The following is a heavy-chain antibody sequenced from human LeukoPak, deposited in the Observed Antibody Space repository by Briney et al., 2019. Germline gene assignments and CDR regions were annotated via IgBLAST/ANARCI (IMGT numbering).Heavy chain of an antibody. Sequence: GASVKVSCKASGYTFTGYYMHWVRQAPGQGLEWMGWINPNSGGTNYAREFQGRVTMTRDTSIRTAYMELSRLRSDDTAIYYCARDIVVVPAAPRGCDYWGQGTLVTVSS. D-gene: IGHD2-2*01. CDR3: ARDIVVVPAAPRGCDY. CDR2: INPNSGGT. CDR1: GYTFTGYY. J-gene: IGHJ4*02. V-gene: IGHV1-2*02.